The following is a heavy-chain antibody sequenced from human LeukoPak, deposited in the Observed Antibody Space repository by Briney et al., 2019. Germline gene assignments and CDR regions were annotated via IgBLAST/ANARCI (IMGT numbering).Heavy chain of an antibody. J-gene: IGHJ4*02. D-gene: IGHD6-19*01. V-gene: IGHV3-33*01. CDR1: GFIFSNCG. Sequence: GGSLRLSCAASGFIFSNCGMHWVRQAPGKGLEWVAVIWYDGSKKYYADSVKGRFTISRDDSKNTLYLQMNSLRAEDTAVYYCARVYSSGWADFDYWGQGTLVTVSS. CDR3: ARVYSSGWADFDY. CDR2: IWYDGSKK.